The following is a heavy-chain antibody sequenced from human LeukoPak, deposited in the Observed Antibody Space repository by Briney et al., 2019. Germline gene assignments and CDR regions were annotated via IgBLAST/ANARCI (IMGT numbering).Heavy chain of an antibody. CDR2: ISGSGGST. CDR3: AKRVIVVVPAARYNWFDP. J-gene: IGHJ5*02. V-gene: IGHV3-23*01. D-gene: IGHD2-2*01. CDR1: GFTFSSYA. Sequence: PGGSLRLSCAASGFTFSSYAMSWVRQAPGKGLEWVSAISGSGGSTYYADSVKGRFTISRGNSKNTLYLQMNSLRAEDTAVYYCAKRVIVVVPAARYNWFDPWGQGTLVTVSS.